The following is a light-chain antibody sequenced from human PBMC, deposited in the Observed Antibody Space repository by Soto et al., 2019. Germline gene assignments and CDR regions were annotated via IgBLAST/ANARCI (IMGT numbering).Light chain of an antibody. J-gene: IGLJ1*01. CDR3: SSYTSSSTLLYV. CDR2: DVS. V-gene: IGLV2-14*01. CDR1: SSDVGGYNY. Sequence: QSALTQPDSVSGSPGQSITISCTGTSSDVGGYNYVSWYQQHPGKAPKLMIYDVSNRPSGVSNRFSGSKSGNTASLTISGLQAEDEVDYYCSSYTSSSTLLYVFGTGTKLTVL.